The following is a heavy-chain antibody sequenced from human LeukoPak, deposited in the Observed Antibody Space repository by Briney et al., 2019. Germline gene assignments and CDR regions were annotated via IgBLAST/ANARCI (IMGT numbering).Heavy chain of an antibody. D-gene: IGHD3-9*01. Sequence: ASVKVSCNASGHTFTAYDIHSVRQAPGQGLEWRGWINPDSGGTIKAQKFPGRVTMTPDTAISPASRALSRLRSDDTAVYYCAREELLRYFGWQRYHYYYGMDVWGQGTTVTVSS. CDR2: INPDSGGT. J-gene: IGHJ6*01. CDR3: AREELLRYFGWQRYHYYYGMDV. V-gene: IGHV1-2*02. CDR1: GHTFTAYD.